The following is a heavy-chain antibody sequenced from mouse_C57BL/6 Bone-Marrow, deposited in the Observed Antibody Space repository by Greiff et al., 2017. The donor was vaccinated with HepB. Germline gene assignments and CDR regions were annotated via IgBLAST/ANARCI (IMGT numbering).Heavy chain of an antibody. CDR2: ISSGSSTI. Sequence: EVKLMESGGGLVKPGGSLKLSCAASGFTFSDYGMHWVRQAPEKGLEWVAYISSGSSTIYYADTVKGRFTISRDNAKNTLFLQMTSLRSEDTAMYYCARALDYGSSYYFDYWGQGTTLTVSS. V-gene: IGHV5-17*01. CDR1: GFTFSDYG. J-gene: IGHJ2*01. D-gene: IGHD1-1*01. CDR3: ARALDYGSSYYFDY.